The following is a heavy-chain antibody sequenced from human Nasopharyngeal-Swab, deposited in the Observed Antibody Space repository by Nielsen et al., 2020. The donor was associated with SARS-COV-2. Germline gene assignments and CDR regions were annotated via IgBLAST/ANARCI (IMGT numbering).Heavy chain of an antibody. D-gene: IGHD3-3*01. CDR2: MNPNSGNT. V-gene: IGHV1-8*01. Sequence: ASVKVSCKASGYTFTSYDINWVRQATGQGLEWMGWMNPNSGNTGYAQKFQGRVIMTRNTSISTAYMELSSLRSEDTAVYYCARTYYDFWSGYFTNDYWGQRTLVTVSS. CDR1: GYTFTSYD. CDR3: ARTYYDFWSGYFTNDY. J-gene: IGHJ4*01.